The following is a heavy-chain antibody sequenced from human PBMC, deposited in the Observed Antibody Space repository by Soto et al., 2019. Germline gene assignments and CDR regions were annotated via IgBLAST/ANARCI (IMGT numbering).Heavy chain of an antibody. D-gene: IGHD2-15*01. CDR1: GGTFSSYT. Sequence: SVKVSCKASGGTFSSYTISWVRQAPGQGLEWMGRIIPILGIANYAQKFQGRVTITADKSTSTAYMELSSLRSDDTAVYYCARGPVVVVADNDYWGQGTLVTVSS. V-gene: IGHV1-69*02. CDR2: IIPILGIA. CDR3: ARGPVVVVADNDY. J-gene: IGHJ4*02.